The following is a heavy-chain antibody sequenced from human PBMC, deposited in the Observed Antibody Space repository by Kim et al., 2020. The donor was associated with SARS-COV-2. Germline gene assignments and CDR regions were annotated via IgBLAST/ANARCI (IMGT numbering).Heavy chain of an antibody. CDR1: GFTFSSYG. D-gene: IGHD4-17*01. J-gene: IGHJ4*02. CDR2: ISYDGSNK. CDR3: AKATVVTPFS. Sequence: GGSLRLSCAASGFTFSSYGMHWVRQAPGKGLEWVAVISYDGSNKYYADSVKGRFTISRDNSKNTLYLQMNSLRAEDTAVYYCAKATVVTPFSWGQGTLVTVSS. V-gene: IGHV3-30*18.